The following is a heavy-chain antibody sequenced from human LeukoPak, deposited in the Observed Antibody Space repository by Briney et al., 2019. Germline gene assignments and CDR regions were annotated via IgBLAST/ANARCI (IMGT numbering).Heavy chain of an antibody. V-gene: IGHV1-69*05. CDR3: ARGVSKQQLAPFDY. CDR2: IIPIFGTA. Sequence: SVKVSCKASGGTFSSYAISWVRQAPGQGLEWMGGIIPIFGTANYAQKFQGRVTITTDESTSTAYMELSSLRSEDTAVYYCARGVSKQQLAPFDYWGQGTLVTVSS. D-gene: IGHD6-13*01. CDR1: GGTFSSYA. J-gene: IGHJ4*02.